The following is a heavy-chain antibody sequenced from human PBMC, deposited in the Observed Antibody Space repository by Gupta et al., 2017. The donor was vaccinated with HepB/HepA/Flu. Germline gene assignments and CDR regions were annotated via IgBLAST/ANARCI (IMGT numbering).Heavy chain of an antibody. D-gene: IGHD6-19*01. J-gene: IGHJ5*02. V-gene: IGHV4-39*01. CDR2: INSGGTT. CDR1: GGSISPHNYH. Sequence: QLQLQESGPGLVRPSETLSLTCTTSGGSISPHNYHWGWIRRAPGKGLEWIGTINSGGTTYYNPSLKRRVTISEDTSKNQFSLNLKAVTAADTAGYYCGSGESVAGGNWFDPWGQGTLVTVSS. CDR3: GSGESVAGGNWFDP.